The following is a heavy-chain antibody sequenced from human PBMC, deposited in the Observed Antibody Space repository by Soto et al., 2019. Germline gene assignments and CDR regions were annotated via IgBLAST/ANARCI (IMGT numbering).Heavy chain of an antibody. V-gene: IGHV5-10-1*01. D-gene: IGHD4-17*01. Sequence: HGESLKISCKGSGYSFTSYWISWVRQMPGKGLEWMGRIDPSDSYTNYSPSFQGHVTISADKSISTAYLQWSSLKASDTAMYYCASRLYGDYYYYGMDVWGQGTTVTVSS. J-gene: IGHJ6*02. CDR3: ASRLYGDYYYYGMDV. CDR2: IDPSDSYT. CDR1: GYSFTSYW.